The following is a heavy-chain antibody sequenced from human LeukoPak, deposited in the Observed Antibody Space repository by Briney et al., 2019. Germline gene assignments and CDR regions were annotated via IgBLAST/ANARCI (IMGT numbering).Heavy chain of an antibody. Sequence: GGSLRLSCAASGFTFSSYSMNWVRQAPGKGLEWVSYISSSSSTIYYADSVKGRFTISRDNAKNSLYLQMNSLRAEDTAVYYCARRGSIVGAAPFDYWGQGTLVTVSS. V-gene: IGHV3-48*01. J-gene: IGHJ4*02. CDR1: GFTFSSYS. D-gene: IGHD1-26*01. CDR3: ARRGSIVGAAPFDY. CDR2: ISSSSSTI.